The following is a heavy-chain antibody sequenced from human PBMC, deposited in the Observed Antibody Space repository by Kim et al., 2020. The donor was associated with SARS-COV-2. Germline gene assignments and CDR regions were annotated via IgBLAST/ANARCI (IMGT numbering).Heavy chain of an antibody. Sequence: GGSLRLSCAASGFTFSGYAMTWVRQAPGKGLEWVSTISDSGGSTYYADSVEGRFTISRDNFKNTLSLQMNSLRAEDTAVYFCAKRAYCGADCYSGFDYWGQGTLVTVSS. CDR3: AKRAYCGADCYSGFDY. J-gene: IGHJ4*02. D-gene: IGHD2-21*01. CDR1: GFTFSGYA. CDR2: ISDSGGST. V-gene: IGHV3-23*01.